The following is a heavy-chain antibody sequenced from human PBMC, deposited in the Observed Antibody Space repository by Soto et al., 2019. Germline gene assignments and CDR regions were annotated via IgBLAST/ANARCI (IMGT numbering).Heavy chain of an antibody. CDR3: ARDGQRSDRMDV. CDR2: IYYSGST. J-gene: IGHJ6*04. V-gene: IGHV4-31*03. CDR1: GGSISSGGYY. Sequence: SETLSLTCTVSGGSISSGGYYWSWIRQHPGKGLEWIGYIYYSGSTYYNPSLKSRVTISVDTSKNQFSLKLSSVTAADTAVYYCARDGQRSDRMDVWGKGTTVTVSS.